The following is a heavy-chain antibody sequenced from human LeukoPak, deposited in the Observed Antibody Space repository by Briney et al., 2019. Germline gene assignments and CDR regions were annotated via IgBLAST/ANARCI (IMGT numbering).Heavy chain of an antibody. D-gene: IGHD3-22*01. J-gene: IGHJ4*02. V-gene: IGHV3-23*01. CDR2: ISGSGGST. Sequence: PGGSLRLSCAASGFTFSSYGMSWVRQAPGKGLEWVSAISGSGGSTYYADSVKGRFTISRDNSKNTLCLQMNSLRAEDTAVYYCAKGGSGYYFVFDYWGQGTLVTVSS. CDR3: AKGGSGYYFVFDY. CDR1: GFTFSSYG.